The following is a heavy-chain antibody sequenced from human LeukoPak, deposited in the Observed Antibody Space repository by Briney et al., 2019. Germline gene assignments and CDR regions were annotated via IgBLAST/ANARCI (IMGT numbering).Heavy chain of an antibody. Sequence: SETLSLTCTVSGGSINSYYWGWIRQPPGKGLEWIGSIYYGGSTYYNPSLKSRVTISVDTSKNQFSLKLSSVTAADTAVYYCARLPIMAYYYMDAWGKGTTVTVSS. V-gene: IGHV4-39*01. CDR3: ARLPIMAYYYMDA. CDR1: GGSINSYY. J-gene: IGHJ6*03. D-gene: IGHD3-16*01. CDR2: IYYGGST.